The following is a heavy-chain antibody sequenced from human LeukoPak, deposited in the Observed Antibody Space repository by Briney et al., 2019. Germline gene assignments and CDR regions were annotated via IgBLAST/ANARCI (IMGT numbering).Heavy chain of an antibody. CDR3: ARVAYSGSSSRGFDP. D-gene: IGHD1-26*01. J-gene: IGHJ5*02. Sequence: GGSLRLSCAASGFTFSSYWMHWVRQAPGKGLVWVSRINSDGSSTGYADSVKGRFTISRDNAKNTLYLQMNSLRAEDTAVYYCARVAYSGSSSRGFDPWGQGTLVTVSS. CDR1: GFTFSSYW. V-gene: IGHV3-74*01. CDR2: INSDGSST.